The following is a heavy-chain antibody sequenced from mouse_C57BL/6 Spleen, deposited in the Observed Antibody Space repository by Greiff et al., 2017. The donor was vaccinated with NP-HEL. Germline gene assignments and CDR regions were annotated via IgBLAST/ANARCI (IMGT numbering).Heavy chain of an antibody. CDR3: TRGGDYCAMDV. CDR1: GFTFTDYY. Sequence: EVKLVESGGGLVQPGGSLSLSCAASGFTFTDYYMSWVRQPPGKALEWLGFIRNKANGYTTEYSASVQGRFTISRDNSQSILYLQMNALRAEDSATYYCTRGGDYCAMDVWGQGTSVTVSS. CDR2: IRNKANGYTT. J-gene: IGHJ4*01. V-gene: IGHV7-3*01.